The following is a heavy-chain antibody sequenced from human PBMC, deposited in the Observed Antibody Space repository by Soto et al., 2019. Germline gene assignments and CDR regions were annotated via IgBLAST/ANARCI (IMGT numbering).Heavy chain of an antibody. J-gene: IGHJ4*02. CDR3: ARATPANYYDSSGYFDY. CDR1: GGSISSGGYY. CDR2: IYYSGST. V-gene: IGHV4-31*03. Sequence: SETLSLTCTVSGGSISSGGYYWSWIRQHPGKGLEWIGYIYYSGSTYYNPSLKSRVTISVDTSKNQFSLKLSSVTAADTAVYYCARATPANYYDSSGYFDYWGQGTLVTVSS. D-gene: IGHD3-22*01.